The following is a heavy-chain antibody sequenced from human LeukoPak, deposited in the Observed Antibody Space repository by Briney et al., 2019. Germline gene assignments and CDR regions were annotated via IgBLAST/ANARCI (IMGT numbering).Heavy chain of an antibody. CDR3: ARSTGDFWSGYYMANYFDY. CDR2: INLKSGGT. D-gene: IGHD3-3*01. V-gene: IGHV1-2*02. CDR1: VYTFTDYY. J-gene: IGHJ4*02. Sequence: ASVTVSFMATVYTFTDYYMHWVRQAPGQGREWMGWINLKSGGTNYTQKFQGRVAMTSDTSISTAYMELSRLRSDDTAVYYCARSTGDFWSGYYMANYFDYWGQGTLVTVSS.